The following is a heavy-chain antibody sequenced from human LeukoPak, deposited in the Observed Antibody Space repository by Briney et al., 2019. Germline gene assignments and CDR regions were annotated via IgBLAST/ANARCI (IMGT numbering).Heavy chain of an antibody. Sequence: GGSLRLSCAASGFTFSSYAISWVRQAPGKGLEWGSAISGSGGSTYYADSVKGRFTISRDNSKNTLYLQMNSLRAEDTAVYYCAKTRGFWSGYSNYYYMDVRGKGTTVTVSS. CDR2: ISGSGGST. CDR3: AKTRGFWSGYSNYYYMDV. V-gene: IGHV3-23*01. J-gene: IGHJ6*03. D-gene: IGHD3-3*01. CDR1: GFTFSSYA.